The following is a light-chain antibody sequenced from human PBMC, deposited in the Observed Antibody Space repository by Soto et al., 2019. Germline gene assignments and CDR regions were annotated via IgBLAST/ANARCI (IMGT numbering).Light chain of an antibody. V-gene: IGLV4-69*01. CDR2: LNSDGSH. J-gene: IGLJ3*02. CDR3: QTWGTASV. Sequence: QLVLTQSPSASASLGASAKLTCTLSSGHSSYAIAWHQQQPEKGPRYLMKLNSDGSHSKGDGIPDRFSGSSSGDERYLTISSLQSEDEADYYCQTWGTASVFGGGTKVTVL. CDR1: SGHSSYA.